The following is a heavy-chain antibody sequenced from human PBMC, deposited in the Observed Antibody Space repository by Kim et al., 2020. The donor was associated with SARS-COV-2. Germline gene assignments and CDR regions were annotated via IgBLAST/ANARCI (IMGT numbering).Heavy chain of an antibody. CDR1: GFTFSSYA. CDR2: ISGSGGST. V-gene: IGHV3-23*01. Sequence: GGSLRLSCAASGFTFSSYAMSWVRQAPGKGLEWVSAISGSGGSTYYADSVKGRFTISRDNSKNTLYLQMNSLRAEDTAVYYCAKDRTLYYDFWSGYDRPRDAIDVWGPGATVTVSS. J-gene: IGHJ6*02. CDR3: AKDRTLYYDFWSGYDRPRDAIDV. D-gene: IGHD3-3*01.